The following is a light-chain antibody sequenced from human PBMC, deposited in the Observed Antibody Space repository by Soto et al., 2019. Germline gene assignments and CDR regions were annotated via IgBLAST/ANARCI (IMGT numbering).Light chain of an antibody. CDR3: QQYNNWPRT. J-gene: IGKJ1*01. CDR1: QSVSSN. V-gene: IGKV3-15*01. Sequence: EIVMTQSPATRSVSPWERATLSCRSSQSVSSNLAWYQQKPGQAPRLLIYGASTRATGIPARFSGSGSGTEFTLTISSLQSEDFAVYYCQQYNNWPRTFGQGTKVEIK. CDR2: GAS.